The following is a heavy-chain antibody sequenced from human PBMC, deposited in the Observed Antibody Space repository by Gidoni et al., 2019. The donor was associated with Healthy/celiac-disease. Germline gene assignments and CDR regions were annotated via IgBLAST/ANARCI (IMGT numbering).Heavy chain of an antibody. V-gene: IGHV4-39*02. D-gene: IGHD3-10*01. CDR1: GGPISSSSYY. J-gene: IGHJ4*02. CDR3: ARDVLPGSDY. CDR2: IYYSGST. Sequence: QLQLQESGPGLVKPSETLSLTCTVSGGPISSSSYYWGWIRQPPGKGLEWIGSIYYSGSTYYNPSLKSRVTISVDTSKNQFSLKLSSVTAADTAVYYCARDVLPGSDYWGQGTLVTVSS.